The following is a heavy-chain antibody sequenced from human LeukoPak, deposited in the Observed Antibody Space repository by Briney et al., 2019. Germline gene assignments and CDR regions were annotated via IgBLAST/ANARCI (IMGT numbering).Heavy chain of an antibody. Sequence: SETLSLTCTVSSGSITGYYWSWIRQPPGKGLEWIAYVYATGTTNYNPSLKTRATISIDTSKNQLSLTLTSLTATDTAVYYCARELDCTSSRCYSNWFDPWGRGTLVTVSS. J-gene: IGHJ5*02. CDR3: ARELDCTSSRCYSNWFDP. CDR1: SGSITGYY. D-gene: IGHD2-2*01. CDR2: VYATGTT. V-gene: IGHV4-59*01.